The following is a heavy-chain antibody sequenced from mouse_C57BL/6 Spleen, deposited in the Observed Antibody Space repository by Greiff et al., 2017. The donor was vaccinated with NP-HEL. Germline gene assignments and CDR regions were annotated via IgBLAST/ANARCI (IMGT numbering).Heavy chain of an antibody. CDR1: GYAFSSYW. V-gene: IGHV1-80*01. CDR2: IYPGDGDT. J-gene: IGHJ1*03. CDR3: ARKATSYLYFDV. Sequence: VKLQESGAELVKPGASVKISCKASGYAFSSYWMNWVKQRPGKGLEWIGQIYPGDGDTNYNGKFKGKATLTEDKSSSTAYMQPSSLTSEESAVYFCARKATSYLYFDVWGTGTTVTVSS. D-gene: IGHD3-2*02.